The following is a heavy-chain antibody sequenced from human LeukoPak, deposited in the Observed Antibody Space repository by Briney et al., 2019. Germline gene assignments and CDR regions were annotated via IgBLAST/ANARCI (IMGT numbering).Heavy chain of an antibody. V-gene: IGHV4-4*07. CDR2: IYTSGST. CDR3: ARGAIFGVVTSWFDP. D-gene: IGHD3-3*01. CDR1: GGSISSYY. J-gene: IGHJ5*02. Sequence: SETLSLTCTVSGGSISSYYWCWIRQPAGKGLEWIGRIYTSGSTNYNPSLKSRVTMSVDTSKNQFSLKLSSVTAADTAVYYCARGAIFGVVTSWFDPWGQGTLVTVSS.